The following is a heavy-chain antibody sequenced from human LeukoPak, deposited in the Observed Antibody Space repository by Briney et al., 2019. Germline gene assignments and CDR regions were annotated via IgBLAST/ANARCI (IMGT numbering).Heavy chain of an antibody. J-gene: IGHJ4*02. Sequence: SVKVSCKASGGTFSSYAISWVRQAPGQGLEWMGRIIPILGIANYAQKFQGRVTITADKSTSTAYMELSSLRSEDTAVYYCARSRINCGGDCYLFFGNWGQGTLVTVSS. V-gene: IGHV1-69*04. CDR2: IIPILGIA. D-gene: IGHD2-21*02. CDR3: ARSRINCGGDCYLFFGN. CDR1: GGTFSSYA.